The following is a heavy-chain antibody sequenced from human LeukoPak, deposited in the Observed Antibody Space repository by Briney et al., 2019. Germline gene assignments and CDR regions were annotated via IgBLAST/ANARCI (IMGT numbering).Heavy chain of an antibody. CDR1: GGSFSGYY. J-gene: IGHJ2*01. V-gene: IGHV4-34*01. CDR2: INHSGST. CDR3: ARRRATMIVVAHYWYFDL. Sequence: SETLSLTCAVYGGSFSGYYWSWIRQPPGKGLEWIGEINHSGSTNYNPSLKSRVTISVDTSKNQFSLKLSSVTAADTAVYYCARRRATMIVVAHYWYFDLWGRGTLVTVSS. D-gene: IGHD3-22*01.